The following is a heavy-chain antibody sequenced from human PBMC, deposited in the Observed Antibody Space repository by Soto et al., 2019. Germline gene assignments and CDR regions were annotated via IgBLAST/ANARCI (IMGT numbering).Heavy chain of an antibody. D-gene: IGHD6-13*01. J-gene: IGHJ4*02. CDR1: GGSISSYY. CDR2: IYYSGST. V-gene: IGHV4-59*01. Sequence: SETLSLTCTVSGGSISSYYWSWIRQPPGKGLEWIGYIYYSGSTNYNPSLKSRVTISVDTSKNQFSLKLSSVTAADTAVYYCARLIAAAGTGLYYFDYWGQGTLVTVSS. CDR3: ARLIAAAGTGLYYFDY.